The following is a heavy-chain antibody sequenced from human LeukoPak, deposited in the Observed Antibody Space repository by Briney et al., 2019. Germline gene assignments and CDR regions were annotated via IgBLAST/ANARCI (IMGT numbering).Heavy chain of an antibody. J-gene: IGHJ4*02. D-gene: IGHD3-10*01. CDR2: ICWNSGSI. Sequence: GGSLRLSCAASGFPFDDYGMQWLRQAPGKGLEWVSCICWNSGSIGYADSVKGRFTISRDNAKNSLYLQMNSLRADDTALYYCAKDYHYYGLGMLPDHWGQGTLVTVSS. CDR1: GFPFDDYG. CDR3: AKDYHYYGLGMLPDH. V-gene: IGHV3-9*01.